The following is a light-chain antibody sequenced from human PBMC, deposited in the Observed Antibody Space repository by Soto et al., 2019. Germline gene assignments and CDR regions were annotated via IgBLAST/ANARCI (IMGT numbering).Light chain of an antibody. CDR3: VLYMGNGIWV. J-gene: IGLJ3*02. CDR2: ITN. CDR1: SGSVSTRHY. Sequence: QTVVTQEPSFSVSPGGTVTLTCGLSSGSVSTRHYPSWYQQTPGQAPRTLIYITNTRSSGVPDRFSGSILGSKAALTITGAQADDESDYYCVLYMGNGIWVFGGGIKLTVL. V-gene: IGLV8-61*01.